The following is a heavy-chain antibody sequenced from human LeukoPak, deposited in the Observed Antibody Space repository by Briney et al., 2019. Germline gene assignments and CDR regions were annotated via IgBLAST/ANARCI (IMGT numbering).Heavy chain of an antibody. Sequence: GASVKVSCKASGYTFTGYYMHWVRQAPGQGLEWMGRINPNSGGTNYARKFQGSVTMTRATSISTAYMELSRLRSDDTAVYYCARGRDLYYDSSNYYYFDSWGQGTLVTVSS. D-gene: IGHD3-22*01. CDR2: INPNSGGT. CDR1: GYTFTGYY. V-gene: IGHV1-2*06. CDR3: ARGRDLYYDSSNYYYFDS. J-gene: IGHJ4*02.